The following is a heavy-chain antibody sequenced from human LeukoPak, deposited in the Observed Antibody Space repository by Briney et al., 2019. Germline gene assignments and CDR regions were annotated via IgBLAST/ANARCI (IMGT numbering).Heavy chain of an antibody. CDR1: GFTFSSIG. J-gene: IGHJ1*01. CDR2: IWYDGSSK. CDR3: VRASIEGATLLVL. D-gene: IGHD1-26*01. V-gene: IGHV3-33*01. Sequence: GGSLRLSCAASGFTFSSIGMQWVRQTPGKGLVWVAGIWYDGSSKYYTDSVQGRFTISRDNDRNTLFLQMNSLRAQDPAVYYCVRASIEGATLLVLWGGGTVVTVSS.